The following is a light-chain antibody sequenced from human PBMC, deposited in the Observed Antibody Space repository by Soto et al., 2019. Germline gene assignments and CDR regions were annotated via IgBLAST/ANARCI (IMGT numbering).Light chain of an antibody. J-gene: IGKJ5*01. Sequence: EIVLTQSPATLSLSPGERATLSCRARQSVSSYLAWYQQKPGQAPRLLIYDASNRATGIPARFSGSGSGTDLTLTISSLEPEDFAVYYCQQRSNWPPITFGQGTRLDIK. CDR3: QQRSNWPPIT. V-gene: IGKV3-11*01. CDR1: QSVSSY. CDR2: DAS.